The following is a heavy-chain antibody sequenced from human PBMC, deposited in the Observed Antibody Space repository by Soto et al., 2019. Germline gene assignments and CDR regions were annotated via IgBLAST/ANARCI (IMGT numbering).Heavy chain of an antibody. CDR3: ARGVGVVVAASPRDGMDV. V-gene: IGHV3-30-3*01. Sequence: GGSLRLSCAASGFTFSSYAMHWVRQAPGKGLEWVAVISYDASNKYYADSVKGRFTISRDNSKNTLYLQMNSLRAEDTAVYYCARGVGVVVAASPRDGMDVWGQGTRSPSP. D-gene: IGHD2-15*01. J-gene: IGHJ6*02. CDR1: GFTFSSYA. CDR2: ISYDASNK.